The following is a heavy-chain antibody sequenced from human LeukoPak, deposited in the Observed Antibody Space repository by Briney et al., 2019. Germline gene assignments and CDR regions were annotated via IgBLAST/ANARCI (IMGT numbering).Heavy chain of an antibody. Sequence: PGGSLRLSCAASGFTFSSYSMNWVRQAPGKGLEWVSSISSSSSYIYYADLVKGRFTISRDNAKNSLCLQMNSLRAEDTAVYYCARAPGRVRGVIISPDVWGQGTTVTVSS. J-gene: IGHJ6*02. CDR2: ISSSSSYI. CDR1: GFTFSSYS. V-gene: IGHV3-21*01. CDR3: ARAPGRVRGVIISPDV. D-gene: IGHD3-10*01.